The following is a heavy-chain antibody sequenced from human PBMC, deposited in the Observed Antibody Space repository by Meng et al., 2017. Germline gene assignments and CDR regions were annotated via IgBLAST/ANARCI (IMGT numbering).Heavy chain of an antibody. Sequence: SCKASGGTFSSYSMNWVRQAPGKGLEWVSSISSSSSYIYYADSVKGRFTISRDNAKNSLYLQMDGLRAEDTAVYYCARVRRFGGLLIGDWYFGLWGRGTLV. V-gene: IGHV3-21*01. D-gene: IGHD3-10*01. CDR1: GGTFSSYS. J-gene: IGHJ2*01. CDR3: ARVRRFGGLLIGDWYFGL. CDR2: ISSSSSYI.